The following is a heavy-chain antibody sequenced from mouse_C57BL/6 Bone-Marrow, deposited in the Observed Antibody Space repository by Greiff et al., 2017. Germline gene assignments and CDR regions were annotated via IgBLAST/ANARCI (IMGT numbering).Heavy chain of an antibody. J-gene: IGHJ2*01. CDR1: GFNIKDDY. Sequence: VQLQQSGAELVRPGASVKLSCTASGFNIKDDYMHWVKQRPEQGLEWIGWIDPENGDTEYASKFQGKATITADTSSNTAYLQRSSLTSEDTAVYYCTTRGGYYFDYWGQGTTLTVSS. CDR2: IDPENGDT. CDR3: TTRGGYYFDY. V-gene: IGHV14-4*01.